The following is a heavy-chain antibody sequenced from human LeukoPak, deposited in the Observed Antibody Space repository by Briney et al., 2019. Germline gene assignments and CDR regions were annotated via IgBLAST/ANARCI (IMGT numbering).Heavy chain of an antibody. D-gene: IGHD3-22*01. CDR1: GCSFREYW. V-gene: IGHV5-51*01. CDR2: IYPDDSDT. J-gene: IGHJ4*02. Sequence: GESLKISCKGSGCSFREYWIGWVRQMPGKGLEWMGIIYPDDSDTRYSPSFQGQVTISADKSINTAYLQWSSLKASDTAMYYCAKYYYDRSVGPFDYWGQGTLVTVSS. CDR3: AKYYYDRSVGPFDY.